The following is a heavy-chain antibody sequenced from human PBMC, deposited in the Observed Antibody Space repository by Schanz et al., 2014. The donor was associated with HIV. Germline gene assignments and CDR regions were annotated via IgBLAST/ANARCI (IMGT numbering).Heavy chain of an antibody. D-gene: IGHD3-3*01. V-gene: IGHV1-69*06. CDR1: GGTFMTYA. J-gene: IGHJ6*02. CDR2: IIPVFGTT. CDR3: ARGECDFWSGYCPHFHYCDLDV. Sequence: QVQLVQSGAEVKKPGSSVKVSCKASGGTFMTYAISWVRQAPGQGLEWMGGIIPVFGTTNYAQKFQGRVTITADKSTSTAYMELSSLRSEDTAVYYCARGECDFWSGYCPHFHYCDLDVWGPGTSVTLS.